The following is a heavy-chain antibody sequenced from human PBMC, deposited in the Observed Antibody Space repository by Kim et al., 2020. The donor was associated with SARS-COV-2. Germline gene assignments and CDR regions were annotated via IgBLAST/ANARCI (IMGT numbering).Heavy chain of an antibody. Sequence: GESLKISCKGSGYSFTSYWISWVRQMPGKGLEWMGRIDPSDSYTNYSPSFQGHVTISADKSISTSYLQWSSLKASDTAMYYCARQAYYYYGMDVWGQGTTVTVSS. J-gene: IGHJ6*02. CDR3: ARQAYYYYGMDV. V-gene: IGHV5-10-1*01. CDR2: IDPSDSYT. CDR1: GYSFTSYW. D-gene: IGHD2-21*01.